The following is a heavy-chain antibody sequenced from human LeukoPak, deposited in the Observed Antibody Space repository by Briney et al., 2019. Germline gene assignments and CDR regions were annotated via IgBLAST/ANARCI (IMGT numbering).Heavy chain of an antibody. CDR1: GFTGSSKY. Sequence: GGSLRLSCAASGFTGSSKYMSWVRQAPGKGLEWVSVIYSGGSTYYADSVKGRFTISRDNSKNTLYLQMNSLRTEDTAVYYCGPYSNYVDYFDYWGQGTLVTVSS. D-gene: IGHD4-11*01. V-gene: IGHV3-66*01. J-gene: IGHJ4*02. CDR2: IYSGGST. CDR3: GPYSNYVDYFDY.